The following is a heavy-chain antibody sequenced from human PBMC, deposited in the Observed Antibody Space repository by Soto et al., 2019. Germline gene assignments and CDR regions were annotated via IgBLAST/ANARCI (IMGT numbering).Heavy chain of an antibody. V-gene: IGHV4-59*08. CDR3: ARTGGGGWYRDYYYMEV. CDR1: GGSISSYY. Sequence: PSETLSLTCTVSGGSISSYYWSWIRQPPGKGLEWIGYIYYSGSTNYNPSLKSRVTISVDTSKNQFSLKLSSVTAADTAVYYCARTGGGGWYRDYYYMEVWGKGTTVTVSS. J-gene: IGHJ6*03. CDR2: IYYSGST. D-gene: IGHD6-19*01.